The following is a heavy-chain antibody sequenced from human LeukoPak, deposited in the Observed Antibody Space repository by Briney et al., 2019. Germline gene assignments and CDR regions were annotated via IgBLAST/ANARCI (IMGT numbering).Heavy chain of an antibody. CDR2: ISGNGLSS. V-gene: IGHV3-64*01. CDR1: EFIFSRYE. CDR3: ARSTEGTAHFDY. J-gene: IGHJ4*02. D-gene: IGHD1-7*01. Sequence: GGSLRLSCATSEFIFSRYEMHWVRQTPGRGLEYVSGISGNGLSSYYAISVKDRFTISRDNSKNTLYLHMGSLKTEDMAVYYCARSTEGTAHFDYWGQATLVIVSS.